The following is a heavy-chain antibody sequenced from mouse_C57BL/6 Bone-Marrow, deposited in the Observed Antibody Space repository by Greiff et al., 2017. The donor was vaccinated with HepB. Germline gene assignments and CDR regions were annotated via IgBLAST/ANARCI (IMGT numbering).Heavy chain of an antibody. Sequence: VLLEESGPGLVAPSQTLSITCTASGFSLTSYGVDWVRQPPGKGLEWLGVIGGGGSTNYDSANMSRLSISTDNSKSQVFLKMNSLQTDDKAMYYCAKRNSYDAWFAYWGQGTGVTVSA. V-gene: IGHV2-9*01. CDR3: AKRNSYDAWFAY. CDR2: IGGGGST. J-gene: IGHJ3*01. CDR1: GFSLTSYG. D-gene: IGHD2-3*01.